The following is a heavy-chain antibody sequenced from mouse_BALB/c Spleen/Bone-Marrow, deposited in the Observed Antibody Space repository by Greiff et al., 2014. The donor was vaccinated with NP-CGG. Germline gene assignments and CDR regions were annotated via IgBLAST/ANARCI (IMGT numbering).Heavy chain of an antibody. CDR3: ANYDGFVLAY. Sequence: VKLVESGPGLVAPSQSLSITCTVSGFSLISDGVSWVRQPPGKGLEWLGVIWGDGSTNYHSALISRLSISKDNSKSQVFLKLNSLQTNDTATYYCANYDGFVLAYWGQGTLVTVSA. CDR1: GFSLISDG. CDR2: IWGDGST. D-gene: IGHD2-3*01. J-gene: IGHJ3*01. V-gene: IGHV2-3*01.